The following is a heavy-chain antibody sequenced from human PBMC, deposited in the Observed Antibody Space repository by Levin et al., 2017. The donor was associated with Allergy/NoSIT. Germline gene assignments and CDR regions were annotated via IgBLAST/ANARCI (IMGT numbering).Heavy chain of an antibody. CDR1: GYTFSNFY. J-gene: IGHJ4*02. D-gene: IGHD1-26*01. CDR2: INPRGGST. CDR3: ATSRETDRWEY. V-gene: IGHV1-46*01. Sequence: ASVKVSCKASGYTFSNFYMQWVRQAPGQGLEWMGIINPRGGSTGYTQKFQGRVTMTRDTSTSTIYLELTSLRSEDTAVYYCATSRETDRWEYWGQGTLVTVSS.